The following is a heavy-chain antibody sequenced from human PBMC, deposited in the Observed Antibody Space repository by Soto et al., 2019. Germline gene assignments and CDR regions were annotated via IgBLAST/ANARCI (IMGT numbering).Heavy chain of an antibody. CDR3: ARETECGSGGSCYPYFQH. CDR2: INPSGGST. J-gene: IGHJ1*01. Sequence: ASVKVSCKASGYTFTSYYMHWVRQAPGQGLEWMGIINPSGGSTSYAQKFQGRVTMTRDTSTSTVYMELSSLRSEDTAVYYCARETECGSGGSCYPYFQHWGQGTLVPVSS. CDR1: GYTFTSYY. V-gene: IGHV1-46*01. D-gene: IGHD2-15*01.